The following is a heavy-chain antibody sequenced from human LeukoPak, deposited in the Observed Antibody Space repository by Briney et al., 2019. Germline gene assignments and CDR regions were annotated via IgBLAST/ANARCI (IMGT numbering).Heavy chain of an antibody. D-gene: IGHD1-26*01. CDR3: ARDTVGATFPGAFDI. V-gene: IGHV4-4*02. CDR1: GGSISSSNW. CDR2: IYHSGST. J-gene: IGHJ3*02. Sequence: PSETLSLTCAVSGGSISSSNWWSWVRQPPGKGLEWIGEIYHSGSTNYNPSLKSRVTISVDKSKNQFSLELSSVTAADTAVYYCARDTVGATFPGAFDIWGQGTMVTVSS.